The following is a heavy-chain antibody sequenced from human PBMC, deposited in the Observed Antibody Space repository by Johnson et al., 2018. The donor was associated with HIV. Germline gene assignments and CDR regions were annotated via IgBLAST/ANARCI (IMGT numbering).Heavy chain of an antibody. J-gene: IGHJ3*02. CDR3: AKDAYCSGGRCYGFGAFDI. D-gene: IGHD2-15*01. CDR1: GFTFSSYA. V-gene: IGHV3-23*04. Sequence: MQLVESGGGLVQPGGSLSLSCAASGFTFSSYAMSWVRQAPGKGLAWVSTIIGRGGSTYYAESVKGRFTISRDNSKNTVYLQMNSLRAEDTAVFYCAKDAYCSGGRCYGFGAFDIWGQGTMVTVSS. CDR2: IIGRGGST.